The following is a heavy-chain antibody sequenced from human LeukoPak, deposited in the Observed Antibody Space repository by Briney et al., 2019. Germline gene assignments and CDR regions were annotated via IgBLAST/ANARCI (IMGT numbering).Heavy chain of an antibody. CDR1: GFTFSSYS. CDR2: ISSSSSYI. J-gene: IGHJ6*04. CDR3: ARDQGRSSSWYSEYYYYGMDV. Sequence: GGSLRLSCAASGFTFSSYSMNWVRQAPGKGLEWVSSISSSSSYIYYADSVKGRFTISRDNAKNSLYLQMNSLRAEDTAVYYCARDQGRSSSWYSEYYYYGMDVWGKRTTVTVSS. D-gene: IGHD6-13*01. V-gene: IGHV3-21*01.